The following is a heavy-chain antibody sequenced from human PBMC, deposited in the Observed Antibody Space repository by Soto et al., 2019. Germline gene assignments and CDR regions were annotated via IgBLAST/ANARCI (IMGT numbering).Heavy chain of an antibody. V-gene: IGHV4-39*01. J-gene: IGHJ4*02. D-gene: IGHD4-17*01. CDR2: IYYSENT. Sequence: LRLSCAASGFSFRIYAMNWVRQAPGKGLEWIGNIYYSENTYYNPSLKSRVTISVDTSKNQFSLRLTSVTAADTAVYYCATHPPYGPLDHWGQGTLVTVSS. CDR3: ATHPPYGPLDH. CDR1: GFSFRIYA.